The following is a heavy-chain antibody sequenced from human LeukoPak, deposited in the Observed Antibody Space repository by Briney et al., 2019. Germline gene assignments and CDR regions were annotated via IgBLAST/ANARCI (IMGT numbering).Heavy chain of an antibody. CDR2: ISGSGGNT. D-gene: IGHD4-17*01. V-gene: IGHV3-23*01. Sequence: GGSLRLSCAASGFTFSSYAMSWVRQAPGKGLEWVSAISGSGGNTYYADSVKGRFTISRDNSKNTLYLQMNSLRAEDTAVYYCAKLNHDYGDYVGYFDYWGQGTLVTVSS. J-gene: IGHJ4*02. CDR3: AKLNHDYGDYVGYFDY. CDR1: GFTFSSYA.